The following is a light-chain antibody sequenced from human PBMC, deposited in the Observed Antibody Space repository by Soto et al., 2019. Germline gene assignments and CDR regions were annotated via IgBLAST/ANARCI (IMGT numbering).Light chain of an antibody. CDR1: QGVSRK. V-gene: IGKV3-15*01. Sequence: DIVMTQSPASVSVAPLEIVAFCFMASQGVSRKLAWYQHKPGQAPRLLISGASTGATGIPARFSGSGSGTEFTLTISSLQSEDCAIYYCQQYHTWPITFGGGTKVDIK. CDR2: GAS. J-gene: IGKJ4*01. CDR3: QQYHTWPIT.